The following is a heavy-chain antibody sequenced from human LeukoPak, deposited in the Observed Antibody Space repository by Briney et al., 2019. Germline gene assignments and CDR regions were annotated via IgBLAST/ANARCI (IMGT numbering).Heavy chain of an antibody. V-gene: IGHV3-23*01. D-gene: IGHD1-26*01. J-gene: IGHJ4*02. CDR1: GFTFSSYA. CDR3: AKAVSSGSSNFDY. CDR2: ISGSGGST. Sequence: GGSLRLSCAASGFTFSSYAMNWVRQAPGKGLEWVSAISGSGGSTYYADSVKGRFTISRDNSKNTLYLQMNSLRAEDTAVYYCAKAVSSGSSNFDYWGQRTLVTVSS.